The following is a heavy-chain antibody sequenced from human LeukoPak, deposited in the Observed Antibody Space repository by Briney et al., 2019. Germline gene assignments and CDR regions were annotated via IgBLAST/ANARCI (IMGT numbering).Heavy chain of an antibody. V-gene: IGHV3-23*01. Sequence: QTGGSLRLSCAASGFTFSSYGMSWVRQAPGKGLEWVSAISGSGGSTYYADSVKGRFTISRDNSKNTLYLQMNSLRAEDTAVYYCARGTVPYYFDYWGQGTLVTVSS. D-gene: IGHD2-2*01. CDR1: GFTFSSYG. J-gene: IGHJ4*02. CDR3: ARGTVPYYFDY. CDR2: ISGSGGST.